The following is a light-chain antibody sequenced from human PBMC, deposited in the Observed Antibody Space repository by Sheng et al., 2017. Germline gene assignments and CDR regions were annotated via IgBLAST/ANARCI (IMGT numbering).Light chain of an antibody. CDR3: QAWDSSVV. V-gene: IGLV3-1*01. Sequence: SYELIQPPSVSVSPGQTASITCSGDKLGNKYVSWYQQKTGQSPVLIIYRDGKRSSGIPERFSGSNSGSTATLTISGTQAMDEADYYCQAWDSSVVFGGGTKLTVL. J-gene: IGLJ2*01. CDR2: RDG. CDR1: KLGNKY.